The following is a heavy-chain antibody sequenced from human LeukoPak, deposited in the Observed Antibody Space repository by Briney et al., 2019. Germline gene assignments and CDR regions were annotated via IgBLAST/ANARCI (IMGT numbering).Heavy chain of an antibody. D-gene: IGHD6-19*01. CDR2: IYSGGST. Sequence: PGGSLRLSCAASGFTVSSNYMSWVRQAPGKGLEWVSVIYSGGSTYYADSVKGRFTISRDNSKNTLYLQMNSLRAEDTAVYYCARDGGYSSGWYPMDVWGQGTTVTVSS. CDR1: GFTVSSNY. J-gene: IGHJ6*02. CDR3: ARDGGYSSGWYPMDV. V-gene: IGHV3-53*01.